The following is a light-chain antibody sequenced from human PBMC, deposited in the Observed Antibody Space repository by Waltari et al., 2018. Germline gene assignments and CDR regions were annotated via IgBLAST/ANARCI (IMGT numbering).Light chain of an antibody. Sequence: QAVVTQEPSLTVSPGGTVTLTCGSSTGAVTSGHYPYWFQPRPGQAPRTLIYDTTNKHSGTPARFSASLLGGIAALTLSAAQPDDESDYYCLLSYSGARVFGGGTKLTVL. J-gene: IGLJ2*01. CDR1: TGAVTSGHY. CDR3: LLSYSGARV. V-gene: IGLV7-46*01. CDR2: DTT.